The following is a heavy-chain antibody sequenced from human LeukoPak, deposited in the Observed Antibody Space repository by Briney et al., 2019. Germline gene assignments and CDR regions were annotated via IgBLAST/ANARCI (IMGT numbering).Heavy chain of an antibody. Sequence: SETLSLTCAVSGGSISSGYYWGWIRQPPGKGLDWIGSIYHSGSTYYNPSLKSRVTMSVDTSKNQFSLKLSSVISADTAVYFCASTVYGGYNVYYFNYWGQGTLVTVSS. CDR3: ASTVYGGYNVYYFNY. CDR2: IYHSGST. V-gene: IGHV4-38-2*01. J-gene: IGHJ4*02. CDR1: GGSISSGYY. D-gene: IGHD4-17*01.